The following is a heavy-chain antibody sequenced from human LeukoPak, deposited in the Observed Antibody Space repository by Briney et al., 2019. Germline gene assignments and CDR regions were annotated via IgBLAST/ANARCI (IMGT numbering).Heavy chain of an antibody. D-gene: IGHD3-10*01. CDR1: GGSFSGYY. Sequence: SSETLSLTCAVYGGSFSGYYWSWIRQPPGKGLEWIGEINHSGSTNYNPSLKSRVTISVDTSKNQFSLKLSSVTAADTAVYYCARGSVWFGESEADYWGQGTLVTVSS. J-gene: IGHJ4*02. CDR2: INHSGST. V-gene: IGHV4-34*01. CDR3: ARGSVWFGESEADY.